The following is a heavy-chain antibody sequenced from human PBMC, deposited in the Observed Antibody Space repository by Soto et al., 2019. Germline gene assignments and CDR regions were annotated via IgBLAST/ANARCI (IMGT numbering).Heavy chain of an antibody. Sequence: SETLSLTCTVCGGSISSSSYYWGWIRQPPGKGLEWIGSIYYSGSTYYNPSLKSRVTISVDTSKNQFSLKLSPVTAADTALYYCARLKWVAAAGTAVFDYWGQGTLLTVSS. CDR2: IYYSGST. D-gene: IGHD6-13*01. V-gene: IGHV4-39*01. CDR3: ARLKWVAAAGTAVFDY. CDR1: GGSISSSSYY. J-gene: IGHJ4*02.